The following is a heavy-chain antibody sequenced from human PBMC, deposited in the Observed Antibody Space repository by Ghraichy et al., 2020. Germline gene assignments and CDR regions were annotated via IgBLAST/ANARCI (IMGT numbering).Heavy chain of an antibody. V-gene: IGHV3-23*01. CDR3: AKLGWEVVPAAIRGFDY. J-gene: IGHJ4*02. CDR1: GFTFSSYA. D-gene: IGHD2-2*02. CDR2: ISGSGGST. Sequence: GGSLRLSCAASGFTFSSYAMSWVRQAPGKGLEWVSAISGSGGSTYYADSVKGRFTISRDNSKNTLYLQMNSLRAEDTAVYYCAKLGWEVVPAAIRGFDYWGQGTLVTVSS.